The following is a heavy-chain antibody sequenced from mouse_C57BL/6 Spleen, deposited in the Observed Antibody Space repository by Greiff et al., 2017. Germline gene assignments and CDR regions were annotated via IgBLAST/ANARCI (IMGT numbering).Heavy chain of an antibody. CDR3: ARHASNYFDY. J-gene: IGHJ2*01. CDR1: GFTFSDYY. V-gene: IGHV5-12*01. Sequence: EVQVVESGGGLVQPGGSLKLSCAASGFTFSDYYMYWVRQTPEKRLEWVAYISNGGGSTYYPDNVKGRFTISRDNAKNTLYLQMSRLKSEDTAMYYCARHASNYFDYWGQGTTLTVSS. CDR2: ISNGGGST.